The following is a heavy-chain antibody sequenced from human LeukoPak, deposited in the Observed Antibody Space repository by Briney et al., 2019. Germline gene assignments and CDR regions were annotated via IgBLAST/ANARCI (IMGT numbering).Heavy chain of an antibody. CDR3: ASFYGGKGAFDY. Sequence: ASVKVSCKASGYTFTSYDINWVRQATGQGLEWMGWMNPNSGNTGYAQKLQGRVTMTRNTSISTAYMELSSLRSEDTAVYYCASFYGGKGAFDYWGQGTLVTVSS. J-gene: IGHJ4*02. D-gene: IGHD4-23*01. CDR2: MNPNSGNT. CDR1: GYTFTSYD. V-gene: IGHV1-8*01.